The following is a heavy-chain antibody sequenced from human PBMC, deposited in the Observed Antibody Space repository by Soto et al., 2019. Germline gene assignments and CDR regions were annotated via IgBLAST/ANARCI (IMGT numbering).Heavy chain of an antibody. J-gene: IGHJ4*02. CDR3: ARSSVVVTALDY. CDR1: GYTFTSYA. CDR2: INAGNGNT. D-gene: IGHD2-21*02. V-gene: IGHV1-3*05. Sequence: QVQLVQSGAEEKKPGASVKVSCKASGYTFTSYAMHWVRQAPGQRLEWMGWINAGNGNTKYSQKFQGRVTITRDTSASTAYMELSSLRSEDTAVYYCARSSVVVTALDYWGQGTLVTFSS.